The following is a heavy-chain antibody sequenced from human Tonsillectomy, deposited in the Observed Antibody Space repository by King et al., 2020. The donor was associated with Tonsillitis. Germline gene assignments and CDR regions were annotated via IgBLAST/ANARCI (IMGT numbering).Heavy chain of an antibody. CDR1: GFTFDDYA. D-gene: IGHD1-26*01. V-gene: IGHV3-9*01. CDR2: ISWNSGSI. J-gene: IGHJ4*02. CDR3: AKDIYGSSSTSLDY. Sequence: VQLVESGGGLVQPGRSLRLSCAASGFTFDDYAMHWVRQAPGKGLEWVSGISWNSGSIGYADSVKGRFTISRDNAKNSLYLQMNSLRAEDTALYYCAKDIYGSSSTSLDYWGQGTLVTVSS.